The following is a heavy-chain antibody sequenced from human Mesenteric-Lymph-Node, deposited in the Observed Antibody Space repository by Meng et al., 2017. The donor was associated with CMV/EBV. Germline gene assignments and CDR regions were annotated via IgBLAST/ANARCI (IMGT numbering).Heavy chain of an antibody. CDR2: MFYSGRT. V-gene: IGHV4-38-2*01. CDR3: AAYHGSTIFYYNGIDY. CDR1: GFSVSYHF. J-gene: IGHJ4*02. Sequence: ESLKISCAASGFSVSYHFMSWVRQAPGKGLEWIASMFYSGRTYYNPSLKSRVTISIDTSRSQFSLKLSSVTAADTAVYYCAAYHGSTIFYYNGIDYWGQGTLVTVSS. D-gene: IGHD3-10*01.